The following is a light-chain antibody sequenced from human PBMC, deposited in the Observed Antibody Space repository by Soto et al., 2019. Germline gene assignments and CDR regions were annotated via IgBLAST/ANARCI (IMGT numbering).Light chain of an antibody. CDR3: QQYGSSSWT. CDR1: QSVSSIY. J-gene: IGKJ1*01. V-gene: IGKV3-20*01. CDR2: GAS. Sequence: EIVLTQSPGTLSLSPGERATLSCRASQSVSSIYLAWYQHKPGQAPRLLIYGASSMATGIPDRFSGSGSGTDFTLTISRLEPEHFAVYYCQQYGSSSWTFGRGTTVEIK.